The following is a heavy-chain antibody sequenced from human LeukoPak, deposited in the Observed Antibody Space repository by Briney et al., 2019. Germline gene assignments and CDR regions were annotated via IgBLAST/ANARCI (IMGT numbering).Heavy chain of an antibody. Sequence: GGSLRLSCAAYGFTFSSYAMHWVRQAPGKGLEYVSAISSNGGSTYYANSVKGRFTISRDNSKNTLYLQMGSLRAEDMAVYYCARAPYSSSSQFDYWGQGTLVTVSS. D-gene: IGHD6-6*01. CDR3: ARAPYSSSSQFDY. J-gene: IGHJ4*02. CDR1: GFTFSSYA. CDR2: ISSNGGST. V-gene: IGHV3-64*01.